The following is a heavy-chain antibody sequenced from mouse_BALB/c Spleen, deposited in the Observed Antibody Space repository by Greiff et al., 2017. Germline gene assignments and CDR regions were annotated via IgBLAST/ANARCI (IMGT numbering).Heavy chain of an antibody. CDR1: GFTFSDYY. Sequence: EVKVVESGGGLVKPGGSLKLSCAASGFTFSDYYMYWVRQTPEKRLEWVATISDGGSYTYYPDSVKGRFTISRDNAKNNLYLQMSSLKSEDTAMYYCASYGNYGPFAYWGQGTLVTVSA. D-gene: IGHD2-10*02. V-gene: IGHV5-4*02. CDR3: ASYGNYGPFAY. J-gene: IGHJ3*01. CDR2: ISDGGSYT.